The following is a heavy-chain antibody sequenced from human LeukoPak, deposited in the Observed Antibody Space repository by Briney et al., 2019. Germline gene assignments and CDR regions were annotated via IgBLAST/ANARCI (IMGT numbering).Heavy chain of an antibody. V-gene: IGHV1-69*05. Sequence: SVKVSCKASGGTFSSYAIIWVRQAPGQGLEWMGGIIPIFGTANYAQKFQGRVTITTDESTSTAYMELSSLRSEDTAVYYCARPLSYDSSGYYFSWFDPWGQGTLVTVSS. CDR2: IIPIFGTA. CDR1: GGTFSSYA. J-gene: IGHJ5*02. D-gene: IGHD3-22*01. CDR3: ARPLSYDSSGYYFSWFDP.